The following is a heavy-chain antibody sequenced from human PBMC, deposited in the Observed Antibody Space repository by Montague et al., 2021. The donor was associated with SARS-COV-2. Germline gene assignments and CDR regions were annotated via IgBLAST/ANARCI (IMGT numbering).Heavy chain of an antibody. CDR3: ARLVTMSLKKPDYMDV. CDR1: GGSVSDYS. V-gene: IGHV4-59*02. CDR2: IYYTGTT. Sequence: SETLSLTCTVSGGSVSDYSWSWIRQPPGEGLDYLGYIYYTGTTNYNPSLESRVTISVDTSKNQFSLRLTSVTAADTAVYFCARLVTMSLKKPDYMDVWGKGTPVTVSS. D-gene: IGHD3-10*02. J-gene: IGHJ6*03.